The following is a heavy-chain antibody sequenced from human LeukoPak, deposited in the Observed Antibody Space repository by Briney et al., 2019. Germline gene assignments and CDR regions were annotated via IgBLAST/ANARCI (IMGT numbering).Heavy chain of an antibody. Sequence: SETLSLTCTVSGGSISSYYWSWIRQPPGKGLEWIGYIYYSGSTSYIPSLTSRVTISVDTSKNHFSLKLSSVTAADTAVYFCARHPLYDSSGYYAYAFDIWGQGTMVTVSS. V-gene: IGHV4-59*08. CDR1: GGSISSYY. D-gene: IGHD3-22*01. J-gene: IGHJ3*02. CDR2: IYYSGST. CDR3: ARHPLYDSSGYYAYAFDI.